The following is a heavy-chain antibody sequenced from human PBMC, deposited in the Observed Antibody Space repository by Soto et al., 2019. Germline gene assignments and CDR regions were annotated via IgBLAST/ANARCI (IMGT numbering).Heavy chain of an antibody. CDR2: ISNSGGST. Sequence: QPGGSLRLSCAASGFIFSSYAMNWVRQAPGKGLEWVSAISNSGGSTYYAESVRGRFTISRDNSINTLYLQMSSLRTEDTAVYYCAHPRGYGVFDAVDIWGQGTVVTVSS. J-gene: IGHJ3*02. CDR1: GFIFSSYA. CDR3: AHPRGYGVFDAVDI. V-gene: IGHV3-23*01. D-gene: IGHD4-17*01.